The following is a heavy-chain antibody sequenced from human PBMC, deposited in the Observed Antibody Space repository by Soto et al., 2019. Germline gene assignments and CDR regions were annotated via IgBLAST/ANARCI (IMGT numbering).Heavy chain of an antibody. CDR2: IYSGGST. V-gene: IGHV3-53*01. D-gene: IGHD3-10*01. CDR1: GFTVSSNY. Sequence: GGSLRLSCAASGFTVSSNYMSWVRQAPGKGLEWVSVIYSGGSTYYADSVKGRFTISRDNSKNTXYLXXNSXRAEXTXXXXXXRXXXXXXXMVRGVIRYYYYGMDVWGQGTTVTVS. CDR3: XRXXXXXXXMVRGVIRYYYYGMDV. J-gene: IGHJ6*02.